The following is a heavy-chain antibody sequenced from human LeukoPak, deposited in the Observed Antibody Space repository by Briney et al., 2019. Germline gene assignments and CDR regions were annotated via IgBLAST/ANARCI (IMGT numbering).Heavy chain of an antibody. CDR1: GYTFTGYY. J-gene: IGHJ5*02. CDR3: ARDVRYFDFWIGYYIFDP. V-gene: IGHV1-2*02. CDR2: INPNSGGT. Sequence: CKASGYTFTGYYMHWVRQAPGQGLEWMGWINPNSGGTNYAQKFQGRVTMTRDTSISTAYMELSRLRSDDTAVYYCARDVRYFDFWIGYYIFDPWGQGTLVTVSS. D-gene: IGHD3/OR15-3a*01.